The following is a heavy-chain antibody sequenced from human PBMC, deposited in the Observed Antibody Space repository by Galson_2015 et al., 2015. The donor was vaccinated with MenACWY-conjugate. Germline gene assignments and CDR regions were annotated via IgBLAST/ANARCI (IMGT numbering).Heavy chain of an antibody. CDR3: ARRPTTWITRYFDL. V-gene: IGHV3-23*01. CDR1: GFTFSSYW. D-gene: IGHD4-17*01. Sequence: SLRLSCAASGFTFSSYWMSWVRQAPGKGPEWVSSISARGDATDYADSVKGRFTISRDNSMSTLYLQINSLRAEDTALYYCARRPTTWITRYFDLWGRGTLVTVSS. CDR2: ISARGDAT. J-gene: IGHJ2*01.